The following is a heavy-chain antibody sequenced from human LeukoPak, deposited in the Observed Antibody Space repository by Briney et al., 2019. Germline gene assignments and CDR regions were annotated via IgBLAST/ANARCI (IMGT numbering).Heavy chain of an antibody. CDR1: GGSFSGFY. CDR2: INHSGST. V-gene: IGHV4-34*01. CDR3: ARGRQPAPYYYYGMEV. D-gene: IGHD6-13*01. J-gene: IGHJ6*02. Sequence: SETLSLTCVVCGGSFSGFYWSWIRQSPGRGLEWIGEINHSGSTNYNPSLKSRVTISVDTSKNQFSLKLSFVTAADTAVYYCARGRQPAPYYYYGMEVWGQGTTVTVSS.